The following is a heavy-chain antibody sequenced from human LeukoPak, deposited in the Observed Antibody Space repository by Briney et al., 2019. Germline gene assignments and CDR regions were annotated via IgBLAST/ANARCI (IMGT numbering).Heavy chain of an antibody. CDR1: GGSISSYY. Sequence: SETLSLTCTVSGGSISSYYWSWIRQPPGKGLEWIGYIYYIGSTTYNPSLKSRVTISVDTSKNQFSLKLSSVTAADTAVYFCASGVHWFDPWGQGTLVTVSS. V-gene: IGHV4-59*08. CDR3: ASGVHWFDP. J-gene: IGHJ5*02. D-gene: IGHD3-3*01. CDR2: IYYIGST.